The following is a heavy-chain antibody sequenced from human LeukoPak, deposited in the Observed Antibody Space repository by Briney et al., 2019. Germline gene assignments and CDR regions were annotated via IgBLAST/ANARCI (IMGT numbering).Heavy chain of an antibody. D-gene: IGHD4-23*01. Sequence: PSETLSLTCTFSLGSLSRLCWSWIRQPPGKGLDWIGSVSYSGFTKYNPSLESRVSMSVDTSKDQFSLRLSSVTAADTAFYYCARATVGLTLFDYWGQGTPVTVSS. CDR2: VSYSGFT. CDR1: LGSLSRLC. V-gene: IGHV4-59*11. J-gene: IGHJ4*02. CDR3: ARATVGLTLFDY.